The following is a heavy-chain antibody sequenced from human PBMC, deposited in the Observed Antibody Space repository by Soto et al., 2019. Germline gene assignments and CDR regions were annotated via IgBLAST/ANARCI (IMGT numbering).Heavy chain of an antibody. CDR2: IYYSGST. CDR3: ARGGRGIAAAGTFFDY. Sequence: SETLSLTCTVSGGSVSSGSYYWSWIRQPPGKGLEWIGYIYYSGSTNYNPSLKSRVTISVDTSKNQFSLKLSSVTAADTAVYYCARGGRGIAAAGTFFDYWGQGTLVTVSS. D-gene: IGHD6-13*01. CDR1: GGSVSSGSYY. J-gene: IGHJ4*02. V-gene: IGHV4-61*01.